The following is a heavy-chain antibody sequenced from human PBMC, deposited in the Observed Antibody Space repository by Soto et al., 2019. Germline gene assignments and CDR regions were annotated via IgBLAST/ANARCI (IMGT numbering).Heavy chain of an antibody. CDR3: ARDAFDIPYKYGIDV. D-gene: IGHD1-1*01. CDR2: TSISGRTI. CDR1: GFTFSDYE. Sequence: PWGSLRLSCAASGFTFSDYEMNWVRQSPGKGLEWVSYTSISGRTIKYADSVKGRFTISRDNAKNSLYLQMHSLRAEDTAVYYCARDAFDIPYKYGIDVWGNGTPVTVSS. J-gene: IGHJ6*03. V-gene: IGHV3-48*03.